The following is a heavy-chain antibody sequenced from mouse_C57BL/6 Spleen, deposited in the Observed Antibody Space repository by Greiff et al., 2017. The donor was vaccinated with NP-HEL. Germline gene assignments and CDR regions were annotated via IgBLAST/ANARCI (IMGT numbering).Heavy chain of an antibody. V-gene: IGHV1-39*01. D-gene: IGHD2-5*01. Sequence: VQLKQSGPELVKPGASVKISCKASGYSFTDYNMNWVKQSNGKSLEWIGVINPNYGTTSYNQKFKGKAKLTVDQSSSTAYMQLNSLTSEDSAVYYCARSTGYSNSYYAMDYLGQGTSVTVSS. J-gene: IGHJ4*01. CDR1: GYSFTDYN. CDR3: ARSTGYSNSYYAMDY. CDR2: INPNYGTT.